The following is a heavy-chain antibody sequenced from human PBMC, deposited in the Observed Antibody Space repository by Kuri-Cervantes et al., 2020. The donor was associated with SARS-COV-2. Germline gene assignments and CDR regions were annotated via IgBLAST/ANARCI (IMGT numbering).Heavy chain of an antibody. CDR3: ARWVPYSYDSSGYYRTKTNDAFDI. Sequence: ASVKVSCKASGYTFTSYDINWVRQATGQGLEWMGWMNPNSGNTGYAQKFQGRVTMTRNTSISTAYMELSSLRSEDTAVYYCARWVPYSYDSSGYYRTKTNDAFDIWGQGTMVTVSS. D-gene: IGHD3-22*01. V-gene: IGHV1-8*01. CDR1: GYTFTSYD. CDR2: MNPNSGNT. J-gene: IGHJ3*02.